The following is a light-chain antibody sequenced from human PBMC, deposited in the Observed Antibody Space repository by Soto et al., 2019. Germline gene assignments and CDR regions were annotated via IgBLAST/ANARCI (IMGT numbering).Light chain of an antibody. V-gene: IGKV1D-12*01. CDR2: TTS. CDR1: QGINNW. J-gene: IGKJ4*01. Sequence: DIQMTQSPSSVSASVGDRVTITCRASQGINNWLAWYQQKPGEPPKLLIYTTSNLQSGVPSRFSSSGSGSDFTLTICSLQPEAFATYYCQQANSFPLTFGGGTNVEIK. CDR3: QQANSFPLT.